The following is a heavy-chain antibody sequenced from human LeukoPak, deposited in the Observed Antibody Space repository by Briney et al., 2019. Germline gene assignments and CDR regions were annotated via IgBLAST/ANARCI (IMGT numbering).Heavy chain of an antibody. CDR1: GYTFTGYY. CDR2: INPNSGGT. J-gene: IGHJ4*02. V-gene: IGHV1-2*02. CDR3: ARASSGIRYFDGLPPY. D-gene: IGHD3-9*01. Sequence: ASVKVSCKASGYTFTGYYMHWVRQAPGQGLEWMGWINPNSGGTNYAQKFQGRVTMTRDTSISTAYMELSRLRSDDTAVYYCARASSGIRYFDGLPPYWGQGTLVTVSS.